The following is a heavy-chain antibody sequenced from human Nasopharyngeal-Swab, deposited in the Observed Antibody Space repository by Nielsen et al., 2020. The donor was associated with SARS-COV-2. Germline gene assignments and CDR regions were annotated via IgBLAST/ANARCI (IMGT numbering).Heavy chain of an antibody. D-gene: IGHD1-14*01. Sequence: WIRQPPGKGLEWVSAISGDGRSTYYADSVKGRFTISRDTAKNTLYLEMNNLRAEDTALYYCAKGYGGAPINCFDPWGQGALVTVSS. CDR3: AKGYGGAPINCFDP. V-gene: IGHV3-23*01. J-gene: IGHJ5*02. CDR2: ISGDGRST.